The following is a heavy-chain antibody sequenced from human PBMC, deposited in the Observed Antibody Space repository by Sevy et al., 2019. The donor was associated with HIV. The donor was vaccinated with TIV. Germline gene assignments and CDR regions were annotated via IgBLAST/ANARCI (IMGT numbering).Heavy chain of an antibody. J-gene: IGHJ4*02. CDR1: GYMFSMYD. Sequence: ASVKVSCKASGYMFSMYDISWVRQAPGQGLEWMGRIHPFTGDANYAEKLQGRVTMTTDTSTRTVYMSLSGLTSDDAGVYYCTRGRAPDSGRYCFENWAQGTLVTVSS. CDR2: IHPFTGDA. CDR3: TRGRAPDSGRYCFEN. D-gene: IGHD1-26*01. V-gene: IGHV1-18*01.